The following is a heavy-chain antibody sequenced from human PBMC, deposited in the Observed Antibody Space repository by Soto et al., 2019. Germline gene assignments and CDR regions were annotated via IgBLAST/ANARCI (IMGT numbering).Heavy chain of an antibody. CDR3: AKGDGIVVVPAAAFDY. CDR1: GFTFDDYA. D-gene: IGHD2-2*01. Sequence: LRLSCAASGFTFDDYAMHWVRQAPGKGLEWVSGISWNSGSIGYADSVKGRFTISRDSAKNSLYLQMNSLRAEDTALYYCAKGDGIVVVPAAAFDYWGQGTLVTVSS. J-gene: IGHJ4*02. CDR2: ISWNSGSI. V-gene: IGHV3-9*01.